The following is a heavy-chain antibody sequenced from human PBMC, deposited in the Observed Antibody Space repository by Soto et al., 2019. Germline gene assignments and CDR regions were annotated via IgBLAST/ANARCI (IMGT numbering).Heavy chain of an antibody. J-gene: IGHJ6*02. CDR2: IGEGGFST. V-gene: IGHV3-23*01. CDR1: GFTFSTYA. Sequence: GGSLRLSCAASGFTFSTYAMSWVRQAPGKGLEWVSVIGEGGFSTQYAASVKGRFTISRDNSKNMLYLQMNSLRSDDTAVYYCARDSITRVSSDVPGMDVWGQGTTGTSP. CDR3: ARDSITRVSSDVPGMDV. D-gene: IGHD3-16*01.